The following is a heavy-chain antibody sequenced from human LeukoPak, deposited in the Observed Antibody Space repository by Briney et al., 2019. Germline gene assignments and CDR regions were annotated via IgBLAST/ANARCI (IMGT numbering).Heavy chain of an antibody. Sequence: SETLSLTCTVSGGSISSSSYYWGWIPQPPGKGLEWIGSIYYSGRTYYNPSLKSRVTISVDTSKNQFSLKLSSVTAADTAVYYCAQQQLGYFDYWGQGTLVTVTS. V-gene: IGHV4-39*01. CDR2: IYYSGRT. CDR3: AQQQLGYFDY. J-gene: IGHJ4*02. D-gene: IGHD6-13*01. CDR1: GGSISSSSYY.